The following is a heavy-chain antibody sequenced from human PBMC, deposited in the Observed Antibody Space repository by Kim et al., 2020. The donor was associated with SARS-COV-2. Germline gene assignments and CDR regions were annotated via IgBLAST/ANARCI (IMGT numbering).Heavy chain of an antibody. CDR2: INPSGGST. Sequence: ASVKVSCKASGYTFTSYYMHWVRQAPGQGLEWMGIINPSGGSTTYAQKFQGRVTMTRDTSTSTDYMELSSLRSEDTAVYYCARDLPGGMDVWGLGTTVTVSS. V-gene: IGHV1-46*01. CDR3: ARDLPGGMDV. J-gene: IGHJ6*02. CDR1: GYTFTSYY.